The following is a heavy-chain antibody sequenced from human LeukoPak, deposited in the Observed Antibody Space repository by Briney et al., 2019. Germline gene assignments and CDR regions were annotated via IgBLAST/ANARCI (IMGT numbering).Heavy chain of an antibody. CDR3: SRGSRESKTGDT. CDR1: GGSFSKYY. D-gene: IGHD3-9*01. CDR2: IHPYGFT. Sequence: PSETLSLTCALYGGSFSKYYWSWVRQPPGKGLEWIGEIHPYGFTNFNPSLKSRVSISVDTSKNQFSLKLTSVTTADTAVYYCSRGSRESKTGDTWGQESLVTVSS. V-gene: IGHV4-34*01. J-gene: IGHJ5*02.